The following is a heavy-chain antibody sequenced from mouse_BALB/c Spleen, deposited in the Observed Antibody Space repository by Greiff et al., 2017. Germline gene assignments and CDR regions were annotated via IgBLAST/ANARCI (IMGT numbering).Heavy chain of an antibody. CDR2: IWSGGST. CDR1: GFSLTSYG. Sequence: QVQLKESGPGLVQPSQSLSITCTVSGFSLTSYGVHWVRQSPGKGLEWLGVIWSGGSTDYNAAFISRLSISKDNSKSQVFFKMNCLQADDTAIYLCARNVQYYCSSKRVYLDVWGAETTDSVSS. D-gene: IGHD1-1*01. V-gene: IGHV2-4-1*01. CDR3: ARNVQYYCSSKRVYLDV. J-gene: IGHJ1*01.